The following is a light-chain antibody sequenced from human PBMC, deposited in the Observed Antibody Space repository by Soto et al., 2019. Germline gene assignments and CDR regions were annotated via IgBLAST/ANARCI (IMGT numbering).Light chain of an antibody. CDR3: QQYFHYPVT. V-gene: IGKV1-5*01. J-gene: IGKJ2*01. CDR1: QSINRW. CDR2: DVS. Sequence: DIQMTQSPSTLSASVGDRVTITCRASQSINRWLAWYQQKPGKAPKLLIYDVSTLQTGVPSRFSGRGSGTEATLIISSLQPDDVATYYCQQYFHYPVTFGRGTKMDI.